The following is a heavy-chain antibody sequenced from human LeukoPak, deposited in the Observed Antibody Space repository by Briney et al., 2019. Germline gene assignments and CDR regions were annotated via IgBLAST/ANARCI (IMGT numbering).Heavy chain of an antibody. CDR1: GFTFSSYA. CDR2: ISGSGGST. D-gene: IGHD3-3*01. CDR3: AKGTIFGVDYNWFDP. Sequence: GGSLRLSCAASGFTFSSYAMSWVRQAPGKGLEWVSAISGSGGSTYYADSVKGRFTISRDNSKNTLYLQMNSLRADDTAAYYCAKGTIFGVDYNWFDPWGQGTLVTVSS. V-gene: IGHV3-23*01. J-gene: IGHJ5*02.